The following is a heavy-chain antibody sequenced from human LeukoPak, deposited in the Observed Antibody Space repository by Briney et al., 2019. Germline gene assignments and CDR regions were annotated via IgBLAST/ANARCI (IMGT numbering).Heavy chain of an antibody. V-gene: IGHV3-11*01. CDR2: ISSSGSTI. CDR3: VGYYYGSGGAFDI. J-gene: IGHJ3*02. D-gene: IGHD3-10*01. CDR1: GFTFSDYY. Sequence: GGSLRLSSAASGFTFSDYYMSWIRQAPGKGLEWVSYISSSGSTIYYADSVKGRFTISRDNAKNSLYLQMNSLRAEDTAVYYCVGYYYGSGGAFDIWGQGTMVTVSS.